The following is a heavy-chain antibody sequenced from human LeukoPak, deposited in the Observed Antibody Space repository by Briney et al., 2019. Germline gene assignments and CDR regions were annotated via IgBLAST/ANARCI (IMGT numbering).Heavy chain of an antibody. CDR1: GYSISSGYY. Sequence: SETLSLTCTVSGYSISSGYYWGRIRQPPGKGLEWIGSIYHSGSTYYNPSLKSRVTISVDTSKNQFSLKLSSVTAADTAVYYCAREGGYSYGYGYFDYWGQGTLVTVSS. CDR3: AREGGYSYGYGYFDY. D-gene: IGHD5-18*01. V-gene: IGHV4-38-2*02. CDR2: IYHSGST. J-gene: IGHJ4*02.